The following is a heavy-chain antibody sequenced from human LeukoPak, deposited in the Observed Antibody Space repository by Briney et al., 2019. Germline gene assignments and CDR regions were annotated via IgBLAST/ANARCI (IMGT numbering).Heavy chain of an antibody. Sequence: GGSLRLSCAASGFTFSSYAMSWVRQAPGKGLEYVSAISSNGGSTYYANSVKGRFTISRDNSKNTLYLQMGSLRAEDMAVYYCARARGIAVAVAFDYWGQGTLVTVSS. CDR1: GFTFSSYA. V-gene: IGHV3-64*01. CDR3: ARARGIAVAVAFDY. J-gene: IGHJ4*02. D-gene: IGHD6-19*01. CDR2: ISSNGGST.